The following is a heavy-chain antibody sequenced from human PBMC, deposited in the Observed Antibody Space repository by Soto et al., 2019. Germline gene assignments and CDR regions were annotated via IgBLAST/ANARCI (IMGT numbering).Heavy chain of an antibody. Sequence: GGSLRLSCAASGFTFDDYTMHWVRQAPGKGLEWVSLISWDGGSTYYADSVKGRFTISRDNSKNSLYLQMNSLRTEDTALYYCAKDIQGAYSSGWYGYFDYWGQGTLVTVSS. J-gene: IGHJ4*02. V-gene: IGHV3-43*01. CDR2: ISWDGGST. CDR3: AKDIQGAYSSGWYGYFDY. D-gene: IGHD6-19*01. CDR1: GFTFDDYT.